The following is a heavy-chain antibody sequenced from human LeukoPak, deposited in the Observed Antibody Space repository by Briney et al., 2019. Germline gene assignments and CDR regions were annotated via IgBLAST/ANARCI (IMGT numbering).Heavy chain of an antibody. V-gene: IGHV3-66*01. CDR3: AKDGYTTVTTFFDY. CDR2: IYSGGST. CDR1: GFIVSSNY. D-gene: IGHD4-17*01. Sequence: GGSLRLSCAASGFIVSSNYMSWVRQAPGKGLEWGSVIYSGGSTYYADSVKGRFTISRDNSKDTLYLQMNSLRAEDTAVYYCAKDGYTTVTTFFDYWGQGTLVTVSS. J-gene: IGHJ4*02.